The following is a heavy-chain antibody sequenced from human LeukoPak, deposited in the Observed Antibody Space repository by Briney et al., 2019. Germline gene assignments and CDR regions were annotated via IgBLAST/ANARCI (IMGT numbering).Heavy chain of an antibody. Sequence: PSETPSLTCSVSGDSVTSYYWSWIRQPPGEGLEWIGYVSYDGTTNYTPSLRSRVIMAVDTAKNQISLSLRSVTAADTAVYYCARLDCSGDGCYNHWGQGTLVCVSS. V-gene: IGHV4-59*02. CDR1: GDSVTSYY. D-gene: IGHD2-15*01. CDR2: VSYDGTT. CDR3: ARLDCSGDGCYNH. J-gene: IGHJ4*02.